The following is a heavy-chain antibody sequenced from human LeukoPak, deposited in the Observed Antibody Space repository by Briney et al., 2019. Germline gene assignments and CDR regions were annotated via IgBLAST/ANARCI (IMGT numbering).Heavy chain of an antibody. CDR1: GGSISSRNW. Sequence: SETLSLTCAVSGGSISSRNWWSWVRQPPGKGLEWIGKIYHSGSTNYNPSLKSRVTISVDKSKNQFSLKPSSVTAADTAVYYWARGRAYYDILAGYTEKFDYWGQGTLVTVSS. D-gene: IGHD3-9*01. J-gene: IGHJ4*02. V-gene: IGHV4-4*02. CDR3: ARGRAYYDILAGYTEKFDY. CDR2: IYHSGST.